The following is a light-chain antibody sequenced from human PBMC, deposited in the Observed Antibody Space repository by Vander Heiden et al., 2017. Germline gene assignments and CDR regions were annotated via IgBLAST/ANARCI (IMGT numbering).Light chain of an antibody. J-gene: IGKJ2*01. V-gene: IGKV3-15*01. CDR3: QQYNNWPSYT. CDR1: QSVSGN. CDR2: GAY. Sequence: EIVMTQSPATLSLPPGERATLSCRASQSVSGNLAWYKKKTGQAPRILIYGAYTRATGIPARFSGSGAGTEFTLTISSLQSEDFAVYYCQQYNNWPSYTFGQGTKLEIK.